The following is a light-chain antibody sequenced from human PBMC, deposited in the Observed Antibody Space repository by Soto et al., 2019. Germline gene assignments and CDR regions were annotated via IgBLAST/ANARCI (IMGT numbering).Light chain of an antibody. CDR1: QSVLYTSNNKNY. CDR3: QQYYTTPFT. CDR2: WAS. Sequence: DIVMTQSPDSLAVSLGERATINCESSQSVLYTSNNKNYLAWYQQKPGQPPKLLIYWASTRESGVPDRFSGGGSGTDFTLTISYLQAEDVAIYYRQQYYTTPFTFGPGTKVDIK. V-gene: IGKV4-1*01. J-gene: IGKJ3*01.